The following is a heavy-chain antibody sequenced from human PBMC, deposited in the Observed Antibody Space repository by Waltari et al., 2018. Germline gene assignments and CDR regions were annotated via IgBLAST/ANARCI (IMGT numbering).Heavy chain of an antibody. J-gene: IGHJ6*02. D-gene: IGHD6-13*01. Sequence: QVHVVESGGGVVQPGGSLRLSCAASGFTLGNYGMHWVRQAPGKGMTWMAVIQYDGSIKNYADSVKGRFTISRENSKNTLYLEMKSLRAEDTAVYYCAREYSRICFHALDGWGQGTAVTVSS. CDR2: IQYDGSIK. V-gene: IGHV3-33*05. CDR3: AREYSRICFHALDG. CDR1: GFTLGNYG.